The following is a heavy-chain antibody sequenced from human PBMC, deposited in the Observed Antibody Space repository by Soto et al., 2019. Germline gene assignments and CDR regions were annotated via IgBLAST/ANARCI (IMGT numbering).Heavy chain of an antibody. CDR3: ARVLITYYYDSRRGDAFDI. V-gene: IGHV1-69*13. D-gene: IGHD3-22*01. J-gene: IGHJ3*02. CDR1: GGTFSSYA. Sequence: ASVKVSCKASGGTFSSYAISWVRQAPGQGLEWMGGIIPIFGTANYAQKFQGRVTITADESTSTAYMELSSLRSEDTAVYYCARVLITYYYDSRRGDAFDIWGQGTMVTVSS. CDR2: IIPIFGTA.